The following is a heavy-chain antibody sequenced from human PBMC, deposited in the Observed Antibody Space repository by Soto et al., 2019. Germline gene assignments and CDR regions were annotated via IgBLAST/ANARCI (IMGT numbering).Heavy chain of an antibody. V-gene: IGHV4-59*01. J-gene: IGHJ4*02. CDR1: GGSISSYY. D-gene: IGHD3-22*01. CDR3: ARVHDSSGYYGV. CDR2: IYYSGST. Sequence: SETLSLTCTVSGGSISSYYWSWIRQPPGKGLEWIGYIYYSGSTNYNPSLKSRVTISVDTSKNQFSLKLSSVTAADTAVYYCARVHDSSGYYGVWGQGTLVTVSS.